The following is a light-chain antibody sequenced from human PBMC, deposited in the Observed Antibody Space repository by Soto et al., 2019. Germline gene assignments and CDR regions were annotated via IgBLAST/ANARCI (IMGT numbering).Light chain of an antibody. CDR1: SSDVGRYNV. J-gene: IGLJ3*02. CDR2: EVT. V-gene: IGLV2-23*02. Sequence: QPVLTQPASVSGSPGQSITISCTGTSSDVGRYNVVSWYQNHPGKAPKLMIYEVTKRPSGVSSRFSGSKSGNTASLTISGLQAEDEADYYCCSYAGSSTWVFGGGTKLTVL. CDR3: CSYAGSSTWV.